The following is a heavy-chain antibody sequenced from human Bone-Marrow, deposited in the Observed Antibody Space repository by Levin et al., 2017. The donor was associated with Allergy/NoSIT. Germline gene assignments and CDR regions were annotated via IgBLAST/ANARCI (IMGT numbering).Heavy chain of an antibody. CDR2: IYYSGKN. CDR3: ARGIAWHFDY. CDR1: GGSVSSGSYY. J-gene: IGHJ4*02. V-gene: IGHV4-61*01. D-gene: IGHD2-21*01. Sequence: PGGSLRLSCTVSGGSVSSGSYYWNWFRQPPGKGLEWIAYIYYSGKNNYNPSLKSRVSTSVDASKNQFSLKLNSVTAADTAVYFCARGIAWHFDYWGQGTLVPVSS.